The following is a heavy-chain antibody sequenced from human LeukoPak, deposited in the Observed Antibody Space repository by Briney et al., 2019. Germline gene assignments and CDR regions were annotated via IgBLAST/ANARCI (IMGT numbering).Heavy chain of an antibody. CDR1: GGSISSGNYY. CDR3: ARLGEYQLPYWYFDL. V-gene: IGHV4-61*02. J-gene: IGHJ2*01. CDR2: IWTDGGT. D-gene: IGHD2-2*01. Sequence: SQTLSLTCTVSGGSISSGNYYWSWIRQPAGKGLEWIGRIWTDGGTSNNPSLKSRVTISLDTSKNQFSLKLSSVTAADTAVYYCARLGEYQLPYWYFDLWGRGTLVTVSS.